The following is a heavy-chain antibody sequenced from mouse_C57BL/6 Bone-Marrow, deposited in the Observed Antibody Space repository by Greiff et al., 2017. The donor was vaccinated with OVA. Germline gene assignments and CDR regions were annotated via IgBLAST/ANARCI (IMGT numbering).Heavy chain of an antibody. D-gene: IGHD1-1*01. J-gene: IGHJ2*01. CDR2: IHPNSGST. CDR3: AREESITTVVGFDY. Sequence: QVQLQQPGAELVKPGASVKLSCKASGYTFTSYWMHWVKQRPGQGLEWIGMIHPNSGSTNYNEKFKSKATLTVDKSSSTAYMQLSSLTSEDSAVYYCAREESITTVVGFDYWGQGTTLTVSS. CDR1: GYTFTSYW. V-gene: IGHV1-64*01.